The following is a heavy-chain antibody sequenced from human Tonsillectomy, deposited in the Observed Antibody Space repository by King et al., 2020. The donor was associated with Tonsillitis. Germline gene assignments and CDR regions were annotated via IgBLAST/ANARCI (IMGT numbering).Heavy chain of an antibody. V-gene: IGHV1-46*01. CDR3: SSGYYDPSTSYSITSW. D-gene: IGHD3-3*01. CDR2: INPSGGTT. J-gene: IGHJ4*02. Sequence: QLVQSGAEVKRPGASVRLSCKASGYTFTDYYVHWVRQTPGQGLEWMGVINPSGGTTAFAQKFQDRFTMTSDTSTSTVYLEVTNLRSADTAVYFCSSGYYDPSTSYSITSWWGQGTLVTVSS. CDR1: GYTFTDYY.